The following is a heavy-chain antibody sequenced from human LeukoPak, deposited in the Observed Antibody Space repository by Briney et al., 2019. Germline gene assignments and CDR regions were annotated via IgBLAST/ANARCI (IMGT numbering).Heavy chain of an antibody. CDR1: GFTFSSYA. CDR2: ISYDGSNK. CDR3: ARENYDFWSGYYTPYYYYYGMDV. D-gene: IGHD3-3*01. V-gene: IGHV3-30-3*01. Sequence: GRSLRLSCAASGFTFSSYAMHWVRQAPGKGLEWVAVISYDGSNKYYADSVKGRFTISRDNSKNTLYLQMNSLRAEDTAVYYCARENYDFWSGYYTPYYYYYGMDVWGQGTTVTVSS. J-gene: IGHJ6*02.